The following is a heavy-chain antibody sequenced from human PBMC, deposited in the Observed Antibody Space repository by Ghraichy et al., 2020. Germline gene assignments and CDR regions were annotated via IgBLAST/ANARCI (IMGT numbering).Heavy chain of an antibody. V-gene: IGHV3-13*01. CDR2: IGSAGDT. J-gene: IGHJ6*02. Sequence: GGSLRLSCAASGFIFGGYDMHWVRQPTGQGLEWVSAIGSAGDTYYPGSVKGRFTVSRENAKNSLYLQMNSLRAGDTAVYYCARALRYCTSITCSRGMDVWGQGTTVPVSS. CDR3: ARALRYCTSITCSRGMDV. D-gene: IGHD2-2*01. CDR1: GFIFGGYD.